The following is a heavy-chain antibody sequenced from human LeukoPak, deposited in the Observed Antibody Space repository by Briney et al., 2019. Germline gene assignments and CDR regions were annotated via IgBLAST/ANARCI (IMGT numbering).Heavy chain of an antibody. D-gene: IGHD2-2*01. V-gene: IGHV4-30-2*01. CDR2: IYHSGST. CDR1: GAFIATSSYY. CDR3: ARAGTLIVVVPAAPQNWFDP. Sequence: SETLSLTSNVSGAFIATSSYYWSWIRQPPGKGLEWIGYIYHSGSTYYNPSLKSRVTISVDRSKNQFSLKLSSVTAADTAVYYCARAGTLIVVVPAAPQNWFDPWGQGTLVTVSS. J-gene: IGHJ5*02.